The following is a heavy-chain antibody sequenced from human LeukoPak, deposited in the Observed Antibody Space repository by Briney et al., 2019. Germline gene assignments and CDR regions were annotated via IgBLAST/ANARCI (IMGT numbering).Heavy chain of an antibody. CDR3: ARLGKEGYYYDSSGYYLDY. CDR2: IYYSGST. J-gene: IGHJ4*02. Sequence: PSETLSLTCTVSGGSISSYYWSWIRQPPGKGLEWIGYIYYSGSTNYNTSLRSRVTISVDTSKNQFSLKLSSVTAADTAVYYCARLGKEGYYYDSSGYYLDYWSQGTLVTVSS. CDR1: GGSISSYY. D-gene: IGHD3-22*01. V-gene: IGHV4-59*08.